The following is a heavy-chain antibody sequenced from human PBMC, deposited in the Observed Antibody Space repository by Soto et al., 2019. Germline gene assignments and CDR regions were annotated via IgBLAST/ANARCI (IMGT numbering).Heavy chain of an antibody. CDR3: AKALRFLEWSYYFDY. J-gene: IGHJ4*02. V-gene: IGHV3-23*01. CDR1: GFTFSSYA. D-gene: IGHD3-3*01. Sequence: VQLLESGGGLVQPGGSLRLSCAASGFTFSSYAMSWVRQAPGKGLEWVSGISGSGGSTYYADSVKGRFTISRDNSKNTLYLQMNSLRAEDTAVYYCAKALRFLEWSYYFDYWGQGTLVTVSS. CDR2: ISGSGGST.